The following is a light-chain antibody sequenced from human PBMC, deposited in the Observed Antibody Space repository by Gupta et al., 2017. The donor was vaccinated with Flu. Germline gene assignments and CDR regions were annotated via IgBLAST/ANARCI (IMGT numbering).Light chain of an antibody. Sequence: QFVLTHPPSVSGAPGQRATIPCTGSTSNIGAGYDVHWYQQVPGRAPKRLIFGNNNRPSGVADRFSGSKSGTSASLAIAGLQAEDEADYYCQSYDNSLSGSKVFGGGTKLTVL. CDR3: QSYDNSLSGSKV. J-gene: IGLJ3*02. V-gene: IGLV1-40*01. CDR1: TSNIGAGYD. CDR2: GNN.